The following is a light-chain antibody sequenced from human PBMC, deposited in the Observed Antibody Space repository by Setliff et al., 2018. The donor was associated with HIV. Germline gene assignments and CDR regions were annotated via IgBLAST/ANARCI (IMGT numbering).Light chain of an antibody. CDR3: FLSYSGARRV. CDR1: TGAVTSGHY. J-gene: IGLJ3*02. CDR2: DTN. V-gene: IGLV7-46*01. Sequence: QAVVTQEPSLTVSPEGTVALTCGSSTGAVTSGHYPYWFQQKPGQAPRTLIHDTNNKQSWTPARFSGYLLGGKAALTLSGAQPEDEAAYYCFLSYSGARRVLGGGTKVTV.